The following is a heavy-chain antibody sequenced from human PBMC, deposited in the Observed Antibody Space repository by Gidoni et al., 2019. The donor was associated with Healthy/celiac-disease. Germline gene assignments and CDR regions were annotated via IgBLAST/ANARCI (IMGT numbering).Heavy chain of an antibody. Sequence: QVQLVQSGAEVKKPGASVKVSCKSSGYTFTGYYMHWVRQAPGQGLEWMGWINPNSGGTNYAQKFQGRVTMTRDTSISTAYMELSRLRSDDTAVYYCARGASDSSGSRYYFDYWGQGTLVTVSS. CDR2: INPNSGGT. V-gene: IGHV1-2*02. J-gene: IGHJ4*02. CDR3: ARGASDSSGSRYYFDY. D-gene: IGHD3-22*01. CDR1: GYTFTGYY.